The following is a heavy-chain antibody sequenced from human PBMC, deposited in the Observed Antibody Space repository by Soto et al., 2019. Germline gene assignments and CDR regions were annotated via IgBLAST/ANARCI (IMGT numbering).Heavy chain of an antibody. J-gene: IGHJ6*03. CDR1: GFTFSSYA. V-gene: IGHV3-23*01. CDR2: ISGSGGST. D-gene: IGHD1-26*01. CDR3: AKEGGYSGYDYYYYMDV. Sequence: GGSLRLSCAASGFTFSSYAMSWVRQAPGKGLEWVSAISGSGGSTYYADSVKGRFTISRDNSKNTLYLQMNSLRAEDTAVYYCAKEGGYSGYDYYYYMDVWAKGPRSPSP.